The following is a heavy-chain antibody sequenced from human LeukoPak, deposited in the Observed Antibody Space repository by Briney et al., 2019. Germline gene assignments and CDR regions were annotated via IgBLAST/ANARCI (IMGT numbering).Heavy chain of an antibody. D-gene: IGHD3-3*01. CDR3: AKDFDYGDY. CDR2: IRSNGDTA. Sequence: PGGSLRLSCAASGFTFSSIAMTWVRQAPGKGLEWVSTIRSNGDTAYNADSVKGRFTISRDNSKNTLYLQMNSLRAEDTAVYYCAKDFDYGDYWGQGTLVTVSS. J-gene: IGHJ4*02. V-gene: IGHV3-23*01. CDR1: GFTFSSIA.